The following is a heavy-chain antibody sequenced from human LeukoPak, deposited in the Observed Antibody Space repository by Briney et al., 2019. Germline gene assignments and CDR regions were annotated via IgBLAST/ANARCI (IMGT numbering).Heavy chain of an antibody. D-gene: IGHD3-10*01. CDR3: ARGPFIIPAFDY. CDR1: GYIFTELS. J-gene: IGHJ4*02. V-gene: IGHV1-24*01. Sequence: GASVKVSCEVSGYIFTELSIHWVRQAPGKGLEWMGSFDPEDDERIYAQKFQGRVIMTEDTSTDTAYLELSRLRSDDTAVYYCARGPFIIPAFDYWGQGTLVTVSS. CDR2: FDPEDDER.